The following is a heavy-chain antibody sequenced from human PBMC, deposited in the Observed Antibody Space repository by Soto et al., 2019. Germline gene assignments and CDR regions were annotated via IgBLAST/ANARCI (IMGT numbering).Heavy chain of an antibody. V-gene: IGHV4-59*01. CDR1: DGSISSYY. D-gene: IGHD3-3*01. CDR3: ARLGYYYYYGVDV. CDR2: IYYSGST. Sequence: PSETLSLTCTVSDGSISSYYWSWIRQPPGKGLEWIGYIYYSGSTNYNPSLKSRVTISVDTSKSQFSLKLSSVTAADTAVYYCARLGYYYYYGVDVWGQGTTVTVSS. J-gene: IGHJ6*02.